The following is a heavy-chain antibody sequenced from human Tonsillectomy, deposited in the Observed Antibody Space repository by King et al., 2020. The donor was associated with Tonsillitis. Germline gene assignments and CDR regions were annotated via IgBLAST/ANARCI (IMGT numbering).Heavy chain of an antibody. CDR1: GFTFSIYS. Sequence: VQLVESGGGLVQPGGSLKLSCATSGFTFSIYSMNWVRQAPGKGLEWVSYISNSRNTIYYADSVKGRFTISRDNAENSLYLQMNSLRAEDTAVYYCARRALSACMDVWGQGTTVTVSS. CDR2: ISNSRNTI. D-gene: IGHD3-16*02. CDR3: ARRALSACMDV. V-gene: IGHV3-48*04. J-gene: IGHJ6*02.